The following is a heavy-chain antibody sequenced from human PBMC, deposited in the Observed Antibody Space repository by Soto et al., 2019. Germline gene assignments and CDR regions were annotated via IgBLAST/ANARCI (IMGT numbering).Heavy chain of an antibody. CDR2: IIPLFGTT. V-gene: IGHV1-69*01. Sequence: QVQLVQSGAEVKKPGSSVKVSCKASGGTFSSYAFSWVRQAPGQGLEWMGGIIPLFGTTNYAQKFQGRVTITADESTSTDYRVLSSLRSEYTSVYYCARVSATGTDYLDNNLSCDIELPGRGTLDTVAS. D-gene: IGHD4-17*01. CDR1: GGTFSSYA. CDR3: ARVSATGTDYLDNNLSCDIEL. J-gene: IGHJ2*01.